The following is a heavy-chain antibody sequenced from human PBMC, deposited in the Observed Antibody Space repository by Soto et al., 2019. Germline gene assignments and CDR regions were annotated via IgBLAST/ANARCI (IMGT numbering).Heavy chain of an antibody. CDR3: ARDDEGGSDCDLGY. V-gene: IGHV3-30-3*01. CDR1: GFTLSSHA. D-gene: IGHD1-26*01. CDR2: ILSDGSNK. J-gene: IGHJ4*02. Sequence: QVQLVESGGGVVKPGRSLRLSCAVSGFTLSSHAMHWVRQAPGKGLEWVALILSDGSNKYYADSVKGRFTTSRDNSKDTMYLQMNSLSVEDTAVYYCARDDEGGSDCDLGYWGQGALVTVSS.